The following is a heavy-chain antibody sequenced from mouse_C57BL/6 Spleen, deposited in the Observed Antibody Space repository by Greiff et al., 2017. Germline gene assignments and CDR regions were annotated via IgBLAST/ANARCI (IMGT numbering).Heavy chain of an antibody. J-gene: IGHJ2*01. V-gene: IGHV1-72*01. CDR2: IDPNSGGT. Sequence: QVQLQQPGAELVKPGASVKLSCKASGYTFTSYWMPWVKQRPGRGLEWIGRIDPNSGGTKYNEKFKSKATLTVDKPSSTAYMQLSSLTSEDSAVYYCARYVYGSTYGGNYFDYWGQGTTLTVSS. CDR1: GYTFTSYW. CDR3: ARYVYGSTYGGNYFDY. D-gene: IGHD1-1*01.